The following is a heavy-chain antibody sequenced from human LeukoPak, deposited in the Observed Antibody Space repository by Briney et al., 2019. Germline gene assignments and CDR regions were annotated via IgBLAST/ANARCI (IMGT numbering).Heavy chain of an antibody. CDR2: ISTDGSYT. V-gene: IGHV3-74*01. CDR3: ARICSTTDCLISA. D-gene: IGHD2-2*01. Sequence: GGSLRLSCAVSGFTFSSSWMHWVRQAPGKGLVWVARISTDGSYTSYADCVKGRFTISRDNAKNTVYLQMSSLRAEDTAIYYCARICSTTDCLISAWGQGTLVTVSS. CDR1: GFTFSSSW. J-gene: IGHJ4*02.